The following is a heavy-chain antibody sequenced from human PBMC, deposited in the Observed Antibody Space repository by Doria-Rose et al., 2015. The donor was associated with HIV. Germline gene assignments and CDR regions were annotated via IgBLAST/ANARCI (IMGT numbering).Heavy chain of an antibody. CDR2: IFYTGST. CDR1: GGSISHYY. V-gene: IGHV4-59*01. D-gene: IGHD1-26*01. J-gene: IGHJ4*02. Sequence: QVQLQESGPGLVKPSETLSLTCSVSGGSISHYYWSWIRQPPGKGLQYIGDIFYTGSTTYSPSLKSRVSISIDTSTNKFSLSLSSVTAADTAVYYCARVLSGTYDYWGQGTLVTVSP. CDR3: ARVLSGTYDY.